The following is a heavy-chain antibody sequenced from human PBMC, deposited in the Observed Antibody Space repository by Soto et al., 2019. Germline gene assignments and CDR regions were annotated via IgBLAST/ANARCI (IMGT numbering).Heavy chain of an antibody. D-gene: IGHD2-2*01. CDR3: AKDTGQVVPGPYYYGMDV. J-gene: IGHJ6*02. CDR2: ISGSGGST. CDR1: GFTFSSYA. V-gene: IGHV3-23*01. Sequence: GGSLRLSCAASGFTFSSYAMSWVRQAPGKGLEWVSAISGSGGSTYYADSVKGRFTISRDNSKNTLYLQMNSLRAEDTAVYYCAKDTGQVVPGPYYYGMDVWGQGTTVTVSS.